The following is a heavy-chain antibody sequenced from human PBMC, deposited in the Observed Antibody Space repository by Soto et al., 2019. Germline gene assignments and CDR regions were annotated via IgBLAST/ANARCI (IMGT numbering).Heavy chain of an antibody. CDR3: ARGPYIWGSYRYRNFDY. Sequence: QVQLQQWGAGLLKPSETLSLTCAVYGGSFSGYYWSWIRQPPGKGLEWIGEINHSGSTNYNPSLKSRVTISVDTSKNQFSLKLSSVTAADTAVYYCARGPYIWGSYRYRNFDYWGQGTLVTVSS. J-gene: IGHJ4*02. V-gene: IGHV4-34*01. CDR1: GGSFSGYY. D-gene: IGHD3-16*02. CDR2: INHSGST.